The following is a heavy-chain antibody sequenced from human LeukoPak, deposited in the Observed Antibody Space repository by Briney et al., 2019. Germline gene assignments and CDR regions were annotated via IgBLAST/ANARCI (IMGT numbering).Heavy chain of an antibody. D-gene: IGHD2-15*01. J-gene: IGHJ4*02. CDR3: ATGRYCSGTTCYSSLDF. Sequence: GESLKISCKGSGYSFTNYWIAWVRQMRGKGVEWMGIIHPGDSNTRYSPSFQGQVTISVDKSITTAYLQWSSLKASDTAVYYCATGRYCSGTTCYSSLDFWGQGTLVTVSS. V-gene: IGHV5-51*01. CDR2: IHPGDSNT. CDR1: GYSFTNYW.